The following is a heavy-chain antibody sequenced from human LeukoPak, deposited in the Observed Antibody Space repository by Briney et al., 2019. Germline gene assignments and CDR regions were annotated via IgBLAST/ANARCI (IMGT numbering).Heavy chain of an antibody. CDR3: ARHYYGSGSYYMIGEIDY. CDR2: IYHSGST. CDR1: GYSISSGYY. V-gene: IGHV4-38-2*02. J-gene: IGHJ4*02. Sequence: SETLSLTCTVSGYSISSGYYWGWIRQPPGKGLEWIGSIYHSGSTYYNPSLKSRVTISVDTSKNQFSLKLSSVTAADTAVYYCARHYYGSGSYYMIGEIDYWGQGTLVTVSS. D-gene: IGHD3-10*01.